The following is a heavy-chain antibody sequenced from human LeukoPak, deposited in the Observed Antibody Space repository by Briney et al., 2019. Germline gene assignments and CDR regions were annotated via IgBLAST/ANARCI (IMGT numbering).Heavy chain of an antibody. Sequence: TGGSLRLSCAASGFIFSNYWLSWVRQAPGKGLEWVANIKQDGSERYYVDFVKGRFIVSRDNAKNSLYLQMNSLRAEDTAVYYCARVYDVWSGYYRDYWGQGTLVTVSS. CDR1: GFIFSNYW. CDR3: ARVYDVWSGYYRDY. J-gene: IGHJ4*02. CDR2: IKQDGSER. D-gene: IGHD3-3*01. V-gene: IGHV3-7*04.